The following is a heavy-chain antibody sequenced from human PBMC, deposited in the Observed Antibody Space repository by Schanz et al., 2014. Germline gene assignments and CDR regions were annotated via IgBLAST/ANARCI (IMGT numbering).Heavy chain of an antibody. J-gene: IGHJ4*02. CDR2: ISDSGDST. CDR1: GFTFSDYY. D-gene: IGHD3-10*01. CDR3: AKDGIMVQGVIWERYFDS. Sequence: PGGSLRLSCAASGFTFSDYYMTWIRQAPGKGLEWVSDISDSGDSTHYADSVKGRFTISRDNAKNSLYLQMNSLRAEDTALYYCAKDGIMVQGVIWERYFDSWGQGTLVTVSS. V-gene: IGHV3-11*05.